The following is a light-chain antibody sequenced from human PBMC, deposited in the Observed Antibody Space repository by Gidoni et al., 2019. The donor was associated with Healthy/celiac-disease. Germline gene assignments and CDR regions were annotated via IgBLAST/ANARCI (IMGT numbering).Light chain of an antibody. CDR2: GAS. CDR3: QQYNNWPPWT. J-gene: IGKJ1*01. Sequence: EIVMTQSPATLSVSPGERATLSCRASQSVSSNFAWYQQKPFQAPRLLIYGASTRATVIPARFIGSGSGTEFTLTIRSLQSEDFAVYYCQQYNNWPPWTFGQXTKVEIK. V-gene: IGKV3D-15*01. CDR1: QSVSSN.